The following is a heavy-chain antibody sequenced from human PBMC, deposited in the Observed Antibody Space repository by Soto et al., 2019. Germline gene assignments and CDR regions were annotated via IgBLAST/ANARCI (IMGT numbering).Heavy chain of an antibody. Sequence: GASVKVSCKASGYTFTSYDINWVRQATGQGPEWMGWMNPNSGNTGYAQKFQGRVTMTRNTPISTAYMELSSLRSEDTAVYYCARGPLRYFDWLSYYYYMDVWGKGTKVTVSS. CDR2: MNPNSGNT. CDR3: ARGPLRYFDWLSYYYYMDV. CDR1: GYTFTSYD. V-gene: IGHV1-8*01. D-gene: IGHD3-9*01. J-gene: IGHJ6*03.